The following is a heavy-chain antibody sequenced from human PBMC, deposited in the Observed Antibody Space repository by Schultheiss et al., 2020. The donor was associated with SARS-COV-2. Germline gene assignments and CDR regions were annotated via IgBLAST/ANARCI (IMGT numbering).Heavy chain of an antibody. CDR2: ISGSGGST. CDR3: ARDAHSSSWYWDRAYLDAFDI. J-gene: IGHJ3*02. D-gene: IGHD6-13*01. V-gene: IGHV3-23*01. CDR1: GFTFSSYA. Sequence: GESLKISCAASGFTFSSYAMSWVRQAPGKGLEWVSAISGSGGSTYYADSVKGRFTISRDNSKNTLYLQMNSLRAEDTAVYYCARDAHSSSWYWDRAYLDAFDIWGQGTMVTVSS.